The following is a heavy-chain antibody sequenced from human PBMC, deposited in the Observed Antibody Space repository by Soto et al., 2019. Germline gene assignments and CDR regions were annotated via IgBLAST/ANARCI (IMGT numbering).Heavy chain of an antibody. Sequence: EVQLLESGGGLVQPGGSLRLSCAASGFTFSSYAMSWVRQAPGKGLEWVSAISGSGGSTYYADSVKGRFTISRDNSKNTLYLQMNSLRAEDTAVYYCAYSGYSSGWYIPDAFDIWGQGTMVTVSS. J-gene: IGHJ3*02. CDR2: ISGSGGST. D-gene: IGHD6-19*01. V-gene: IGHV3-23*01. CDR3: AYSGYSSGWYIPDAFDI. CDR1: GFTFSSYA.